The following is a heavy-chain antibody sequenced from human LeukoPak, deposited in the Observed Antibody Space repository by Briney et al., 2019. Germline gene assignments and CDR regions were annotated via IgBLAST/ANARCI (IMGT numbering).Heavy chain of an antibody. J-gene: IGHJ3*01. CDR1: GYSFTSYW. V-gene: IGHV5-51*01. CDR2: IYPTDSDT. D-gene: IGHD4-17*01. Sequence: GEPLNISCKASGYSFTSYWIAWVRQTPGKGLELMGFIYPTDSDTTYTPSFQGQVTISVDKTIHTAYLQWRSLKASDSAIYYCAYGDNAFDLWGQGTMVTVSP. CDR3: AYGDNAFDL.